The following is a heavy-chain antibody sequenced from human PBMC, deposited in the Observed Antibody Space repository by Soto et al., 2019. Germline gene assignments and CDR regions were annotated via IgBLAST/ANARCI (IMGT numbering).Heavy chain of an antibody. V-gene: IGHV4-59*08. CDR3: PSQTYVPQHGLVDA. CDR1: GGSIINYY. Sequence: QVQLQQSGPGLVKPSETLSLTCTVSGGSIINYYCSWFRQSPGKGLEWIGHINHDGYSAYNLSLKRRLTMSADTSKTQFSLMLDSVTANDTAVYYCPSQTYVPQHGLVDAWGQWKTVIVSS. CDR2: INHDGYS. D-gene: IGHD3-16*01. J-gene: IGHJ6*02.